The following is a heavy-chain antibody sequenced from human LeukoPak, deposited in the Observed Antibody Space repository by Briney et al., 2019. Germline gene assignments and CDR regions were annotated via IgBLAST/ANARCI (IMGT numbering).Heavy chain of an antibody. Sequence: PGGSLRLAWAAAAFTFSSYWMSWVRQAAGKWLEWVAKIKQDGSEKSYADSVKGRFTISRDNAKHSLYLQMNRLGAEDTAVYYCARRGTSSSWAHFDYWGQGTLVTVSS. D-gene: IGHD6-13*01. CDR1: AFTFSSYW. CDR3: ARRGTSSSWAHFDY. CDR2: IKQDGSEK. J-gene: IGHJ4*02. V-gene: IGHV3-7*05.